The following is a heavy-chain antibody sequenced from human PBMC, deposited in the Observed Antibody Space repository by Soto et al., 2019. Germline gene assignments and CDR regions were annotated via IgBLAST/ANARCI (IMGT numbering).Heavy chain of an antibody. CDR3: ARGGPLGARREDWFDP. D-gene: IGHD1-26*01. Sequence: GESLKISCKGSGYSFTSYWIGWVRQMPGKGLEWVGIIYPGDSDTRYSPSFQGQVTISADKSISTAYLQWSSLKASDTAMYYCARGGPLGARREDWFDPWGQGTLVTVSS. V-gene: IGHV5-51*01. CDR1: GYSFTSYW. CDR2: IYPGDSDT. J-gene: IGHJ5*02.